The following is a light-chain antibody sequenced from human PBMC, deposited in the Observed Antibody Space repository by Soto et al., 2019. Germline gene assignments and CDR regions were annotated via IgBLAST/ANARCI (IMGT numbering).Light chain of an antibody. CDR2: GAT. CDR3: QQYNNWPRT. V-gene: IGKV3-15*01. J-gene: IGKJ1*01. Sequence: EIVMTQSPATLSVSPGERSTLSCRASQSVSILLAWYQQKPGQXPRXXIHGATTRATGIPARFSGCGSGTELTITISSLQSEDFAVYYCQQYNNWPRTFGQGTKVDIK. CDR1: QSVSIL.